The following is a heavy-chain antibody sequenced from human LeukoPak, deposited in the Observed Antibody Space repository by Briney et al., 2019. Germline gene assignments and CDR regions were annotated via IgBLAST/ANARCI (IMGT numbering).Heavy chain of an antibody. CDR3: AKIGIMATITFDY. J-gene: IGHJ4*02. V-gene: IGHV3-30*02. CDR2: IRYDGSSK. Sequence: GGSLRLSCAASGFTFSSYGMHWVRQAPGKGLEWVAFIRYDGSSKYYADSVKGRFTISRDNSRNTLYLQMNSLRAEDTAVYYCAKIGIMATITFDYWGQGTLVTVSS. CDR1: GFTFSSYG. D-gene: IGHD5-24*01.